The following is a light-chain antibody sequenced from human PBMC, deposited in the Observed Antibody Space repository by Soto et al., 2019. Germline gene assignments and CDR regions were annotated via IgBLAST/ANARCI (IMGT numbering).Light chain of an antibody. CDR3: QQRSKWPLT. Sequence: SQMTQSPSTLSASVGDIGTITCRASQSISSWLAWYQQKPGKAPKLLIYDASSLESGVPSRFSGSGSGTEFTLTISSLEPEDFAVYYCQQRSKWPLTFGGGTKVDIK. CDR1: QSISSW. V-gene: IGKV1-5*01. J-gene: IGKJ4*01. CDR2: DAS.